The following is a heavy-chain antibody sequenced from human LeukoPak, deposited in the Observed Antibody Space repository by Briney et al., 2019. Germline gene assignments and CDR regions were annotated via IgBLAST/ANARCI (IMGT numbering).Heavy chain of an antibody. V-gene: IGHV4-4*07. CDR1: GGPISSYS. Sequence: PSETLSLTCTVSGGPISSYSWSWIRQPAGKGLEWIGRIYTSGSTNYNPSLKSRVTMSVDTSKNQFSLKLTSVTAADTAVYYCARGGLGPTTFWFDPWGQGTRVTVSS. CDR3: ARGGLGPTTFWFDP. D-gene: IGHD1-26*01. CDR2: IYTSGST. J-gene: IGHJ5*02.